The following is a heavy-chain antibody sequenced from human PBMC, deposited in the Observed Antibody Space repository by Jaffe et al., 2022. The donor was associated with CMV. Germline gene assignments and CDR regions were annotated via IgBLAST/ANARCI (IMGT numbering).Heavy chain of an antibody. J-gene: IGHJ6*02. Sequence: QVQLVQSGAEVKKPGASLKVSCKASGYTFSDYYMQWVRQAPGQGLEWMGWINPNSGDTDYAQKFQGRVTMTRDTSISTAYMELSGLTSDDTALYYCARDPARRVVFAARPYYYGMDVWGQGTPVTVSS. CDR3: ARDPARRVVFAARPYYYGMDV. V-gene: IGHV1-2*02. CDR2: INPNSGDT. CDR1: GYTFSDYY. D-gene: IGHD2-2*01.